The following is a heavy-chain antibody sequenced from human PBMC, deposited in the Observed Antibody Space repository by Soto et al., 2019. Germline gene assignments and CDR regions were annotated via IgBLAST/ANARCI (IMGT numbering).Heavy chain of an antibody. CDR3: AKDTRTIFGVGKKSMDV. V-gene: IGHV3-23*01. Sequence: PGGSLRLSCAASGFTFSSYAMSWVRQAPGKGLEWVSAISGSGGSTYYADSVKGRFTISRDNSKNTLYLQMNSLRAEDTAVYYCAKDTRTIFGVGKKSMDVWGKGTTVTV. D-gene: IGHD3-3*01. J-gene: IGHJ6*04. CDR2: ISGSGGST. CDR1: GFTFSSYA.